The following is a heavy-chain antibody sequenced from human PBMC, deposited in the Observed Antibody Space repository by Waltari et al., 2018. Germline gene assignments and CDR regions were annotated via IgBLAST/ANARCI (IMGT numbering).Heavy chain of an antibody. CDR3: ARGLELGFGFDY. J-gene: IGHJ4*02. V-gene: IGHV3-53*04. CDR2: IYSGGST. D-gene: IGHD1-7*01. CDR1: GFTVSSNY. Sequence: EVQLVESGGGLVQPGGSLRLSCAASGFTVSSNYMRWFRKAPGKGLEWVSVIYSGGSTYYADSVKGRFTISRHNSKNTLYLQMNSLRAEDTAVYYCARGLELGFGFDYWGQGTLVTVSS.